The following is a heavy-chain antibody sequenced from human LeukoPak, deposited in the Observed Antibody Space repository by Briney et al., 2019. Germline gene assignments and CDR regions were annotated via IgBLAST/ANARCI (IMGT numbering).Heavy chain of an antibody. CDR2: ISYDGSNK. Sequence: PGRSLRLSCAASGFTFSSYAMHWVRQAPGKGLEWVAVISYDGSNKYYADSVKGRFTISRDNSKNTLYLQMNSLRAEDTAVYYCARESFGVDVWGQGATVTVSS. J-gene: IGHJ6*02. CDR1: GFTFSSYA. V-gene: IGHV3-30-3*01. D-gene: IGHD3-10*01. CDR3: ARESFGVDV.